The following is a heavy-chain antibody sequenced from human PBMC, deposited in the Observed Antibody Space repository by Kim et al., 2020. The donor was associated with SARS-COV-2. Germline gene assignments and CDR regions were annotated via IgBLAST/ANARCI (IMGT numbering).Heavy chain of an antibody. J-gene: IGHJ4*02. D-gene: IGHD5-12*01. CDR3: ARDTSGYTEFDY. Sequence: NYNPSLKSRVTMSVGTSRNEFSLNLRSVTDADTAVYFCARDTSGYTEFDYWGQGTLVTVSS. V-gene: IGHV4-4*06.